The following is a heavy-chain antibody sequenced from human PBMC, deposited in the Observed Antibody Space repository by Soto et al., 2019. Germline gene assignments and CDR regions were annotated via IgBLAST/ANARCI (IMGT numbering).Heavy chain of an antibody. CDR3: ASLKLGYSTFDP. V-gene: IGHV4-59*08. Sequence: PSETLSLTCTVSGGSITDYYWSWIRLSPGKGLEWIGYSYYSWSTDYNPSLKGRVTVSVDTSKNQFSLKLSSVTAADTAVYYCASLKLGYSTFDPWGQGTLVTVSS. J-gene: IGHJ5*02. CDR1: GGSITDYY. D-gene: IGHD5-18*01. CDR2: SYYSWST.